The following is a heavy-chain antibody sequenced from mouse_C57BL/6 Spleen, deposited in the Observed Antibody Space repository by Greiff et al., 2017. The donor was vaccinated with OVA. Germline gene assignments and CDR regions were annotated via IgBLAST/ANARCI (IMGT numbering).Heavy chain of an antibody. CDR1: GYAFSSSW. Sequence: QVQLKESGPELVKPGASVKISCKASGYAFSSSWMNWVKQRPGKGLEWIGRIYPGDGDTNYNGKFKGKATLTADKSSSTAYMQLSSLTSEDSAVYFCARFYDGYYRAWGQGTSVTVSS. CDR2: IYPGDGDT. V-gene: IGHV1-82*01. CDR3: ARFYDGYYRA. D-gene: IGHD2-3*01. J-gene: IGHJ4*01.